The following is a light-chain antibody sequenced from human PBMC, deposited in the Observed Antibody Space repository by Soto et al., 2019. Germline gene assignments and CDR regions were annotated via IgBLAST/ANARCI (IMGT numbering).Light chain of an antibody. CDR3: HQYGSAPAWT. CDR1: QSISSSY. Sequence: EIVLTQSPGTLSLFPGERATLSCRASQSISSSYLAWYQQKPGQAPRLLIHGASHRATGIPDRFSGAGSGTDFTLTISRREQEDFAVYYCHQYGSAPAWTFGQGTKVEIK. V-gene: IGKV3-20*01. J-gene: IGKJ1*01. CDR2: GAS.